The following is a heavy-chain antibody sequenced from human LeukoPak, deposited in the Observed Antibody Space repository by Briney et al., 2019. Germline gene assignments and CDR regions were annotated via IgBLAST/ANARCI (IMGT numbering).Heavy chain of an antibody. V-gene: IGHV1-18*04. J-gene: IGHJ4*02. CDR1: GYIFTGYY. Sequence: GASVKVSCKASGYIFTGYYMHWVRQAPGQGLEWMGWISAYNGNTNYAQKLQGRVTMTTDTSTSTAYMELRSLRSDDTAVYYCASWLGSSYYFAHWGQGTLVTVSS. CDR3: ASWLGSSYYFAH. CDR2: ISAYNGNT. D-gene: IGHD3-10*02.